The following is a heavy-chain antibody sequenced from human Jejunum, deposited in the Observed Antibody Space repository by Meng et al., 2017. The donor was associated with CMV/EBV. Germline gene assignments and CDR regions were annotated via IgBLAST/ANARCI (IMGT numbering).Heavy chain of an antibody. CDR2: ITDTYSV. J-gene: IGHJ4*02. V-gene: IGHV3-11*04. CDR3: ARRWAVAGLDY. Sequence: CAASGFTFGDFHMSWVRQAPGQGLEWLSYITDTYSVSYADSLKGRFTISRDNARNSVYLQMNSLRVEDTAVYYCARRWAVAGLDYWGQGTLVTVSS. D-gene: IGHD6-19*01. CDR1: GFTFGDFH.